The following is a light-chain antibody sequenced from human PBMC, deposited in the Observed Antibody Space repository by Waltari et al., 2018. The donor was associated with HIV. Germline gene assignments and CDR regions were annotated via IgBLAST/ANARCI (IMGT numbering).Light chain of an antibody. J-gene: IGLJ2*01. CDR3: QTWGTGIRV. Sequence: QVVLTQSPSASASLGASVKLTCTLSSGHSNYAIAWHQLQPGKGPRYLMKLNSDGSPTKGDGIPDRFSGSSSGAERYLTISSLQSEDEADYYCQTWGTGIRVFGGGTKLTVL. CDR2: LNSDGSP. V-gene: IGLV4-69*01. CDR1: SGHSNYA.